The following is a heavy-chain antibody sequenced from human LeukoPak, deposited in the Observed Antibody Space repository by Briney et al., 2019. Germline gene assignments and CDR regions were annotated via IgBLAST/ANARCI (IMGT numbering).Heavy chain of an antibody. D-gene: IGHD3-9*01. Sequence: GGSMRLSCVASGLTLSGYGMNWVRQAPGKGLEWLSYISTTMTTIYYADSVKGRFTVSRDNAKNSLYLQMDSLRAEDTAVYYCARDFSYFRIHFDYWGQGTLVTVSS. J-gene: IGHJ4*02. CDR1: GLTLSGYG. CDR2: ISTTMTTI. CDR3: ARDFSYFRIHFDY. V-gene: IGHV3-48*01.